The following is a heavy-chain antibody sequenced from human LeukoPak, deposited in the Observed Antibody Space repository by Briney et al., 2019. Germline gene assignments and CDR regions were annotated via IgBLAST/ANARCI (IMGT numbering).Heavy chain of an antibody. Sequence: GRSLRLSCAASGFTFSSYGMHWVRQAPGKGLEWVSAISGSGGSTYYADSVKGRFTISRDNSKNTLYLQMNSLRAEDTAVYYCAKVSDYDIPFDYWGQGTLVTVSS. J-gene: IGHJ4*02. CDR1: GFTFSSYG. D-gene: IGHD3-9*01. CDR3: AKVSDYDIPFDY. V-gene: IGHV3-23*01. CDR2: ISGSGGST.